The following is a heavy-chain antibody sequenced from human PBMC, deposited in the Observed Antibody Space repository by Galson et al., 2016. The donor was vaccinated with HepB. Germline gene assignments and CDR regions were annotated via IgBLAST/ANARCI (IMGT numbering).Heavy chain of an antibody. CDR2: ITSKKAGGTT. J-gene: IGHJ6*02. D-gene: IGHD2-2*01. V-gene: IGHV3-15*01. CDR3: TTDSDCSRTRRPPAPNYYYGLDV. CDR1: GLTFNNAW. Sequence: SLRLSCAASGLTFNNAWMNWVRQAPGKGLEWVGRITSKKAGGTTAYAAPGNGRITISKYDSKNTLYLQMNSLKTEDTAVYYCTTDSDCSRTRRPPAPNYYYGLDVWGRGTTVTVSS.